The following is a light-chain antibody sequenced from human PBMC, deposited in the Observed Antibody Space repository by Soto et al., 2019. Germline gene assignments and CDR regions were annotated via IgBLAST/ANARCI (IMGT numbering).Light chain of an antibody. J-gene: IGLJ2*01. CDR2: NNN. V-gene: IGLV1-44*01. Sequence: QSVLTQPPSASGTPGQRVTISCSGSGSNIGSNFVSWYQQLPRAAPKLLMYNNNQRPSGVPDRFSGSKSGTSASLAVSGLQSEDEADYYCAAGDNSLNGVVFGGGTKVTVL. CDR1: GSNIGSNF. CDR3: AAGDNSLNGVV.